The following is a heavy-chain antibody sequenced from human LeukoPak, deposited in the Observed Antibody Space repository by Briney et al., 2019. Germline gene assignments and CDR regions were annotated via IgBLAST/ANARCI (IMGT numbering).Heavy chain of an antibody. D-gene: IGHD3-22*01. V-gene: IGHV3-48*03. CDR3: ARGLNYDSSGYQYYFDY. J-gene: IGHJ4*02. CDR1: GFTFSNYE. CDR2: ISSSGSDI. Sequence: PGGSLRLSCAASGFTFSNYEMHWVRQAPGKGLEWVSYISSSGSDIYYADSVKGRFTISRDNAMNSLYLHMNGLRAEDTAVYYCARGLNYDSSGYQYYFDYWGQGTLVTVSS.